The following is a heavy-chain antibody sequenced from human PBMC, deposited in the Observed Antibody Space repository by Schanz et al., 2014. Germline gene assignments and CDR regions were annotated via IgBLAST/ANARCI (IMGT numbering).Heavy chain of an antibody. J-gene: IGHJ4*02. CDR2: TYSGGST. Sequence: EVQLVESGGGLAQPGGSLRLSCAASGITFSSYGMHWVRQSPGKGLEWVSITYSGGSTYYADSVKGRFTISRDNSKNTLYLLMNSLRAEDTAVYYCAKDLISGWSGFDYWGQGTLVTVSS. CDR3: AKDLISGWSGFDY. D-gene: IGHD6-19*01. V-gene: IGHV3-66*01. CDR1: GITFSSYG.